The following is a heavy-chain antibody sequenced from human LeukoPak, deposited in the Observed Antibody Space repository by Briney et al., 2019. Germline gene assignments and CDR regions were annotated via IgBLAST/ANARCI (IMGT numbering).Heavy chain of an antibody. Sequence: GGSLRLSCAASGFTFSTYSINWVRQAPGKGLEWVSYISSSSGTIYYADSVKGRFTISRDNAKNSLYLQMNSLRAEDTAVYYCARGGSGSHYDAFDTWGQGTRVTVSS. CDR3: ARGGSGSHYDAFDT. CDR2: ISSSSGTI. CDR1: GFTFSTYS. V-gene: IGHV3-48*04. D-gene: IGHD3-10*01. J-gene: IGHJ3*02.